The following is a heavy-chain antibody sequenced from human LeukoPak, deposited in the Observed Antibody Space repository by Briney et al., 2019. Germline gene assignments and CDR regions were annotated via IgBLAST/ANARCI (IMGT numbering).Heavy chain of an antibody. CDR3: ARGPNAAMVS. CDR2: VSPNSDNT. D-gene: IGHD5-18*01. CDR1: GYTFTSYD. J-gene: IGHJ4*02. Sequence: ASVKVSCKASGYTFTSYDINWVRQATGQGLEWMGWVSPNSDNTGYAQKFQGRVTMTRNTSISTAYMELSSLRSEDKAVYYCARGPNAAMVSWGQETPVTVSS. V-gene: IGHV1-8*01.